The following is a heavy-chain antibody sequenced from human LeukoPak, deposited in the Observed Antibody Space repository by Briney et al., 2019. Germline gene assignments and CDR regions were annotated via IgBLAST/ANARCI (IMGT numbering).Heavy chain of an antibody. J-gene: IGHJ4*02. CDR2: ISSNGGST. Sequence: GGSLRLSCAASGFTFSNYAMHWVRQAPGEGLEYVSAISSNGGSTYYADSVKGRFTISRDNSKNTLYLQMNSLRAEDTAVCYCARVGSSGYLAYWGQGTLVTVSS. V-gene: IGHV3-64*02. D-gene: IGHD3-22*01. CDR1: GFTFSNYA. CDR3: ARVGSSGYLAY.